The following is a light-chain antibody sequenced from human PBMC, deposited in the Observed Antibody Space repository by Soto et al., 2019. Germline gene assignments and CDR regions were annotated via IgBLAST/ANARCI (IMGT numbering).Light chain of an antibody. V-gene: IGLV2-14*01. CDR2: EVS. Sequence: QSALTQPASVSGSPGQSXXISCTGTSSDVGAYNYVSWYQQHPGKAPKLMIYEVSNRPSGVSNRFSGSKSGNTASLTISGLQTEDEADYYCNSFTSSSTVVFGGGTKLTVL. J-gene: IGLJ2*01. CDR1: SSDVGAYNY. CDR3: NSFTSSSTVV.